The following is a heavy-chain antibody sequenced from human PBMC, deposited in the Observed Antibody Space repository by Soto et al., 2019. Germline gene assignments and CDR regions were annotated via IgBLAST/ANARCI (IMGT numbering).Heavy chain of an antibody. CDR2: ISSNGGST. Sequence: GGSLRLSCAASGFTFSSYAMHWVRQAPGKGLEYVSAISSNGGSTYYADSVKGRFTISRDNSKNTLYLQMGSLRAEDMAVYYCARGRGGDGYNFDAFDIWGQGTMVTVSS. V-gene: IGHV3-64*02. CDR1: GFTFSSYA. CDR3: ARGRGGDGYNFDAFDI. D-gene: IGHD2-21*01. J-gene: IGHJ3*02.